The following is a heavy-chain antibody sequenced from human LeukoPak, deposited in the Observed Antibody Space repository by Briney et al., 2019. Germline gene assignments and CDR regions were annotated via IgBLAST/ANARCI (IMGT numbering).Heavy chain of an antibody. CDR3: ARAPSEIGGYYPEYFRH. J-gene: IGHJ1*01. Sequence: GGSLRLSCAAAGFTFSNHWMHWVRQAPGKGLVWVSRIKSDGRTNYADSVKGRFTISRDNAKNTVSLQMNSLRAEDTGVYYCARAPSEIGGYYPEYFRHWGQGTLVTVSS. D-gene: IGHD3-22*01. CDR2: IKSDGRT. V-gene: IGHV3-74*01. CDR1: GFTFSNHW.